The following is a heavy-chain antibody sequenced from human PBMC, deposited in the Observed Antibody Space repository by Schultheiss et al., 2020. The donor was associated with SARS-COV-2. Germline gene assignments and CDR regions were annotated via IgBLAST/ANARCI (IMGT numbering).Heavy chain of an antibody. D-gene: IGHD1-14*01. V-gene: IGHV3-7*05. Sequence: GGSLRLSCAASGFTFSGSAIHWVRQASGKGLEWVANIKQDGSEKYSVDSVKGRFTISRDNAKNSLYLQMSSLRAEDTAVYYCARPTARDEPYAFDIWGQGTMVTVSS. J-gene: IGHJ3*02. CDR2: IKQDGSEK. CDR3: ARPTARDEPYAFDI. CDR1: GFTFSGSA.